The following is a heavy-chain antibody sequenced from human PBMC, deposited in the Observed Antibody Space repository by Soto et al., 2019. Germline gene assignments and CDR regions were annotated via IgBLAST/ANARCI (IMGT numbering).Heavy chain of an antibody. D-gene: IGHD5-18*01. Sequence: QVQLVQSGAEVKKPGSSVKVSCKASGGTFSSYAISWVRQAPGQGLEWMGGIIPIFGTANYAQKFQGRVTITGDESTSTAYMELRSLRSEDTAVYYCASSRQLWELGIGVDYWGQGTLITVSS. CDR1: GGTFSSYA. CDR2: IIPIFGTA. V-gene: IGHV1-69*01. CDR3: ASSRQLWELGIGVDY. J-gene: IGHJ4*02.